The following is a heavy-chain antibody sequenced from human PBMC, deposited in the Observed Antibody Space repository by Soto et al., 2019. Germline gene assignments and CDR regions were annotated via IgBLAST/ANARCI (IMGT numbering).Heavy chain of an antibody. V-gene: IGHV3-23*01. D-gene: IGHD5-18*01. Sequence: PGGSLRLSCAVSGLTFTSYAMTWVRQAPGKGLEWVSAISGSGGSEFYADSVKGRFTISRDNSKNTLHLQMKSLRAEDTALYYCAKGDTTMITDYYAMDVWGQGTTVTVSS. CDR2: ISGSGGSE. CDR1: GLTFTSYA. CDR3: AKGDTTMITDYYAMDV. J-gene: IGHJ6*02.